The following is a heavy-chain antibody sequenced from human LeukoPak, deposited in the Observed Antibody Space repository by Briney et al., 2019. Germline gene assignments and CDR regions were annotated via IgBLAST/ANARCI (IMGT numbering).Heavy chain of an antibody. CDR1: GLTFSNFK. CDR2: ISDSGRTT. D-gene: IGHD3-3*01. V-gene: IGHV3-48*03. Sequence: GGSLRLSCAVSGLTFSNFKMNWVRQAPGKGLEWGSYISDSGRTTFYADSVKGRFTISRDNAKNSLYLKMSSLRVEDTAVYYCASWAGNTQSDSWSGPFDYWGQGTLVTVSS. J-gene: IGHJ4*02. CDR3: ASWAGNTQSDSWSGPFDY.